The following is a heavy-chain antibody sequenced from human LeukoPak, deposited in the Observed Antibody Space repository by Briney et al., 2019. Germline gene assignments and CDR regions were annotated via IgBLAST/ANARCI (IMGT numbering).Heavy chain of an antibody. CDR3: ARGPAARHQTINWFDP. CDR2: IYPGDSDT. D-gene: IGHD2-2*01. J-gene: IGHJ5*02. CDR1: GYSFTSYW. Sequence: GESLKISCKGSGYSFTSYWIGWVRQMPGKGLEWMGIIYPGDSDTRYSPSFQGQVTISADKSISTAYLQWSSLKASDTAMYYCARGPAARHQTINWFDPWGQGTLVTVSS. V-gene: IGHV5-51*01.